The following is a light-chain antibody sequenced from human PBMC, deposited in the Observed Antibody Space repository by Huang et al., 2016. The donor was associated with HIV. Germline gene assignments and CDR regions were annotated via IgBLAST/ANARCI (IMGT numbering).Light chain of an antibody. CDR3: QQYDTWPPLT. Sequence: ILLTQFPATLSVSPGQRVTLSCRASQSVCGKLAWYQQRPGQAPRLLIYGASTRVPTIPARCSGSGSGTEFTLTISSLQSEDFAVYYCQQYDTWPPLTFGGGTKV. CDR1: QSVCGK. J-gene: IGKJ4*01. V-gene: IGKV3-15*01. CDR2: GAS.